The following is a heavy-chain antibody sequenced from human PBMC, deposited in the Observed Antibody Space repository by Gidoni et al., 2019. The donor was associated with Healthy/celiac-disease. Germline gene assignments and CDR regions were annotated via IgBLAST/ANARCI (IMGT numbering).Heavy chain of an antibody. V-gene: IGHV3-49*04. CDR1: GFTFGDYA. CDR2: IRSKAYGGTT. J-gene: IGHJ6*03. Sequence: EVQLVESGGGLVQPGRSLRLSCTASGFTFGDYAMSLVRQAPGKGLEWVGFIRSKAYGGTTEYAAAVKGRFTISRDDSKSIAYLQMNSLKTEDTAVYYCTRETIVVPAAIDYYYYMDVWGKGTTVTVSS. D-gene: IGHD2-2*02. CDR3: TRETIVVPAAIDYYYYMDV.